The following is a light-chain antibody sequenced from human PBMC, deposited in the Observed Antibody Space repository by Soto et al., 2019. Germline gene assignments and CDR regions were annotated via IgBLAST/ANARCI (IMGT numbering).Light chain of an antibody. CDR3: QHYNSYSEA. CDR2: KAS. V-gene: IGKV1-5*03. CDR1: QSISSW. Sequence: DIQMTQSPPTLPASAGDRVTITCRASQSISSWLAWYQQKPGKAPKLLIYKASSLESGVPSRFSGSGSGTEFTLTISSLQPDDFATYYCQHYNSYSEAFGQGTKVDI. J-gene: IGKJ1*01.